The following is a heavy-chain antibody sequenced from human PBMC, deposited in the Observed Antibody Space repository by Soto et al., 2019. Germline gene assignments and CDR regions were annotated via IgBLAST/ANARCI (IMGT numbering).Heavy chain of an antibody. Sequence: SETLSLTCTVSGGSISSYYWSWIRQPPGKGLERIGYIYYSGSTNYNPSLKSRVTISVDTSKNQFSLKLSSVTAADTAVYYCARALGYQLLYPLYYYGMDVWGQGTTVTVSS. D-gene: IGHD2-2*02. CDR3: ARALGYQLLYPLYYYGMDV. J-gene: IGHJ6*02. CDR1: GGSISSYY. V-gene: IGHV4-59*01. CDR2: IYYSGST.